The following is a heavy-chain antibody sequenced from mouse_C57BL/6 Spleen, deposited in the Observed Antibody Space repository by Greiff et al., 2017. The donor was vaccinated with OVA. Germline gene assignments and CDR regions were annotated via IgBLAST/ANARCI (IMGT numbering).Heavy chain of an antibody. J-gene: IGHJ4*01. CDR2: IWSGGST. CDR1: GFSLTSYG. D-gene: IGHD1-1*01. Sequence: QVQLQQSGPGLVQPSQSLSITCTVSGFSLTSYGVHWVRQSPGKGLEWLGVIWSGGSTDYNAAFISRLSISKDNSKSQVFFKMNSLQADDTDIDYCARNYYGSSLYAMDYWGQGTSVTVSS. V-gene: IGHV2-2*01. CDR3: ARNYYGSSLYAMDY.